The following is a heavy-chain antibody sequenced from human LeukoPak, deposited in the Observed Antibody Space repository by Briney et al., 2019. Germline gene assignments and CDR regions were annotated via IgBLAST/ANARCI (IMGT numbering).Heavy chain of an antibody. V-gene: IGHV3-33*01. CDR3: ARDAQRGFDYSNSLKY. Sequence: GGSLRLSCAASGFTFSSYGMHWVRQPPGKGLEWVADIWSDGTNRFYADSVKGRFTISRDNSQKTVFLQMNSLRVNDTAMYFCARDAQRGFDYSNSLKYWGHGTLVTVSS. CDR1: GFTFSSYG. D-gene: IGHD4-11*01. J-gene: IGHJ4*01. CDR2: IWSDGTNR.